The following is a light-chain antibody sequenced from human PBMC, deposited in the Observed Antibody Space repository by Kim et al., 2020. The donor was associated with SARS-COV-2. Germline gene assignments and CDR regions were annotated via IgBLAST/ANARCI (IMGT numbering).Light chain of an antibody. CDR1: KLGDKN. CDR2: KDS. CDR3: QVWDSSTAV. Sequence: SVAPGQTARITCGGDKLGDKNACWYQQKPGQAPVLVIYKDSNRPSGIPERFSGSNSGNTATLTISRTQAMDEADYYCQVWDSSTAVFGGGTQLTVL. J-gene: IGLJ3*02. V-gene: IGLV3-9*01.